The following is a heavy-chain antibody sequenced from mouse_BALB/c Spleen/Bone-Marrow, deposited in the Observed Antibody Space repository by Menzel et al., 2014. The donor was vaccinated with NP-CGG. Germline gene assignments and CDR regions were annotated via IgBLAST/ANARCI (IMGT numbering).Heavy chain of an antibody. Sequence: VKLLESGAELVRPGTSVKVSCKASGYVFTNYLIEWVKQRPGQGLEWIGVINAGSGGTDYSEKFKGEATLTADKSSSTAYMQLSSLTSDDSAVYFCARSLTGKETFDYWGQGTTLTVSS. CDR3: ARSLTGKETFDY. V-gene: IGHV1-54*01. J-gene: IGHJ2*01. CDR2: INAGSGGT. D-gene: IGHD4-1*01. CDR1: GYVFTNYL.